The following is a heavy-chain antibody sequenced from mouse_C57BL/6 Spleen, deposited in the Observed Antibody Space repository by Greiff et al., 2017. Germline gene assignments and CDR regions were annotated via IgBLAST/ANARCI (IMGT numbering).Heavy chain of an antibody. CDR3: TRGRAYYGTLDYAMDY. D-gene: IGHD2-10*01. CDR1: GFTFSSYA. CDR2: ISSGGDYI. V-gene: IGHV5-9-1*02. Sequence: EVQLVESGEGLVKPGGSLKLSCAASGFTFSSYAMSWVRQTPEKRLEWVAYISSGGDYIYYADTVKGRFTISRDNARNTLYLQMSSLKSDDTAMYYCTRGRAYYGTLDYAMDYWGQGTSVTVSS. J-gene: IGHJ4*01.